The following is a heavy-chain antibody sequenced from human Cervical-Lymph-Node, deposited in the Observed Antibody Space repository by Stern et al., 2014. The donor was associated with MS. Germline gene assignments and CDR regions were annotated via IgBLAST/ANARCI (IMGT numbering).Heavy chain of an antibody. Sequence: EVQLVESGGGLVQPGGSLRLSCAASGFTFSSHWMHWVRQAPGKGLGGVSRVYGDGSGTKYADSVKGRFTISRDNAKSTLYLQMNSLRAEDSAVYYCARDAWPAASGPLIDYWGRGTLVTVSS. D-gene: IGHD6-13*01. CDR1: GFTFSSHW. CDR3: ARDAWPAASGPLIDY. CDR2: VYGDGSGT. V-gene: IGHV3-74*03. J-gene: IGHJ4*02.